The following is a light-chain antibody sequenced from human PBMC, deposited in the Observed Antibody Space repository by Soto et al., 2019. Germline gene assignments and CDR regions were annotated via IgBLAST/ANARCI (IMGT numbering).Light chain of an antibody. V-gene: IGKV3-11*01. CDR2: DAS. Sequence: EIVLTQSPVTLSLSPGERATLSCRASQSVSSYLAWYQQTPGQAPRLLIYDASNRATGIPARFSGSGSGTDFTLTISSLEPEDFALYFCQRRSNWPPMYTFGHGTKLEMK. J-gene: IGKJ2*01. CDR1: QSVSSY. CDR3: QRRSNWPPMYT.